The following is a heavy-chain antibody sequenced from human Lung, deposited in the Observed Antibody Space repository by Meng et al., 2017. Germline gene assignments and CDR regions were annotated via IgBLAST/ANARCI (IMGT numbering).Heavy chain of an antibody. CDR3: AKAYYRRFTLEAFDI. J-gene: IGHJ3*02. CDR2: ISGSGSST. Sequence: GGSLRLSCAASKFTFRNYGMSWVRQAPGKGLEWVSGISGSGSSTYYADSVKGRFTIYRDNSKNALCLQMSSLRAEDTAVYYCAKAYYRRFTLEAFDIWGQGTMVTVSS. V-gene: IGHV3-23*01. CDR1: KFTFRNYG. D-gene: IGHD1-26*01.